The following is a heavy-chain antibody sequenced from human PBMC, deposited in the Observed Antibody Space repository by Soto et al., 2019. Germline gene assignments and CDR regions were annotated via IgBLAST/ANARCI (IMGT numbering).Heavy chain of an antibody. Sequence: GESLKISCKGSGNTFTSHWIGWVRQMPGKGLEWMGIIHVGDSETRYSPPFQGQVTISADKSISTAYLQWSSLKASDTAMYYCANQYCSRGTCYFDYWGQGTLVTVSS. J-gene: IGHJ4*02. CDR2: IHVGDSET. CDR3: ANQYCSRGTCYFDY. D-gene: IGHD2-15*01. CDR1: GNTFTSHW. V-gene: IGHV5-51*01.